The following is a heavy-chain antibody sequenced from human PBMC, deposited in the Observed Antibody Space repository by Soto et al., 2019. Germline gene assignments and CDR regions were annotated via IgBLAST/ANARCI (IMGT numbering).Heavy chain of an antibody. V-gene: IGHV1-46*02. CDR2: INPSGGST. J-gene: IGHJ4*02. CDR3: ASAAYYYDSSGYYRDY. D-gene: IGHD3-22*01. Sequence: GASVKVSCKASGYTFNSYYMHWVRQAPGQGLEWMGIINPSGGSTSYAQKFQGRVTMTRDTSTSTVYMELSSLRSEDTAVYYCASAAYYYDSSGYYRDYWGQGTLVTVSS. CDR1: GYTFNSYY.